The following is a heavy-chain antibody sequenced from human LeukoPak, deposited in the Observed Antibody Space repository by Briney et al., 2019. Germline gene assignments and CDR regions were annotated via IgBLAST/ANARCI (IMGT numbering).Heavy chain of an antibody. D-gene: IGHD2-2*01. V-gene: IGHV4-4*07. J-gene: IGHJ3*02. Sequence: PSETLSLTCAVYGGSFSGYYWSWIRQPAGKGLEWIGRIYTSGSTNYNPSLKSRVTMSVDTSKNQFSLKLSSVTAADTAVYYCAREDIVVVPAAKRRAFDIWGQGTMVTVSS. CDR2: IYTSGST. CDR1: GGSFSGYY. CDR3: AREDIVVVPAAKRRAFDI.